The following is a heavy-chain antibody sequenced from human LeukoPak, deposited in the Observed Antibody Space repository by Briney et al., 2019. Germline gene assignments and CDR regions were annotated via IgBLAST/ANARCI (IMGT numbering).Heavy chain of an antibody. Sequence: ASVKVSCQASGYTFTSYGISWVRQAPGQGLEGMGWISAYNGNTNYAQKLQGRVTMTPDTSTSTAYMELRSLRSDDTAVYYCAREAYYDSSGYYSPHYYYGMDVWGQGTTVTVSS. J-gene: IGHJ6*02. CDR3: AREAYYDSSGYYSPHYYYGMDV. V-gene: IGHV1-18*01. CDR2: ISAYNGNT. CDR1: GYTFTSYG. D-gene: IGHD3-22*01.